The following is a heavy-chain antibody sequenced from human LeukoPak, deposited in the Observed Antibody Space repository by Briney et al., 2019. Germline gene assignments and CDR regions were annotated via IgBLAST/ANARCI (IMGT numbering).Heavy chain of an antibody. V-gene: IGHV4-61*08. D-gene: IGHD6-6*01. CDR1: GGSVSSPDSY. Sequence: SETLSLTCTVSGGSVSSPDSYWSWIRQPPGKGLEWIGNVYYIGTTSYNSSLKSRVRISVDTSKNQFSLEVTSVTAADTAVYYCAKNTSSSSWFDPWGQGTLVTVSS. CDR2: VYYIGTT. CDR3: AKNTSSSSWFDP. J-gene: IGHJ5*02.